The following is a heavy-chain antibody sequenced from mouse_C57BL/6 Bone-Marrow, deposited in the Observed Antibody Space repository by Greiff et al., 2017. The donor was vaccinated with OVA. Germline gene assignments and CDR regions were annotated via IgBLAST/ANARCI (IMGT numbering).Heavy chain of an antibody. CDR3: AREEGSSGQRAMDY. CDR2: IDPSASYT. Sequence: VQLQQPGAELVMPGASVKLSCKASGYTFTSYWMHWVKQRPGQGLEWIGEIDPSASYTNYNQKFKGKSTLTVDKSSSTAYMQLSSLTSEDSAVYYCAREEGSSGQRAMDYWGQGTSVTVSS. J-gene: IGHJ4*01. D-gene: IGHD3-2*02. V-gene: IGHV1-69*01. CDR1: GYTFTSYW.